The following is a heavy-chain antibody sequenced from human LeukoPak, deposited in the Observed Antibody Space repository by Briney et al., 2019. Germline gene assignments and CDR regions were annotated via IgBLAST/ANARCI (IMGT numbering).Heavy chain of an antibody. CDR2: INHSGST. D-gene: IGHD6-13*01. J-gene: IGHJ6*03. Sequence: SETLSLTCAVSGGSFSGYYWSWIRQPPGKGLEWIGGINHSGSTNYKPSLKSRVTISVDTSKNQFSLKLSSVTAADTAVYYCARGSSSWYPYYYYYMDVWGKGTTVTVSS. CDR1: GGSFSGYY. CDR3: ARGSSSWYPYYYYYMDV. V-gene: IGHV4-34*01.